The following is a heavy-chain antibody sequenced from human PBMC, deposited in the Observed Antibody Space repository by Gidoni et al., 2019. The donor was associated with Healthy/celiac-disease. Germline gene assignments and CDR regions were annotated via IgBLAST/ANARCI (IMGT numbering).Heavy chain of an antibody. CDR1: GITFSSYS. D-gene: IGHD4-17*01. CDR2: ISSSSSSL. CDR3: ARRLPTYGMDV. Sequence: EGQLVESGGGLAQPGGSLSLSGAASGITFSSYSMNWVRQAPGKGLEWVSSISSSSSSLYYADSVQGRFTISRDNAPNSLSLQMNSLRAEDTAVYYCARRLPTYGMDVWG. V-gene: IGHV3-21*01. J-gene: IGHJ6*02.